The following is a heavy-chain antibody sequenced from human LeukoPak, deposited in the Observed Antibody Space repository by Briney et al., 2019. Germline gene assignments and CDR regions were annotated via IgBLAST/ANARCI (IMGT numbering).Heavy chain of an antibody. V-gene: IGHV6-1*01. D-gene: IGHD3-3*01. Sequence: SQTLSLTCAISGDRVSSNGAAWNWIRQSPSRGLEWLGRTYYRSQEWYTDYTPSVKGRITLNPDTSKNQFSLQLNSVTPEDMAVYYCGRETDFGVVTNWGQGTLVTVSS. CDR2: TYYRSQEWYT. CDR1: GDRVSSNGAA. J-gene: IGHJ4*02. CDR3: GRETDFGVVTN.